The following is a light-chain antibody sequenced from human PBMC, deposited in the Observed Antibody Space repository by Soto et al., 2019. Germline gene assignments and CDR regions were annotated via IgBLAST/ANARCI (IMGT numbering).Light chain of an antibody. CDR2: GAF. Sequence: MVLTHSPDTLSFSPAQRSTLSFSSTHCAGTNLAWYQQKPGQAPRLLIHGAFTRATGIPARFSGSGSGTEFTHTISSLQSEDFAVFYCQQYNQWPITFGQGTRLEIK. V-gene: IGKV3-15*01. J-gene: IGKJ5*01. CDR1: HCAGTN. CDR3: QQYNQWPIT.